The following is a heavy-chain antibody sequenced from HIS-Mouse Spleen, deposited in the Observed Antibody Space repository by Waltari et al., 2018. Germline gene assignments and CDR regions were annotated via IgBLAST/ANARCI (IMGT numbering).Heavy chain of an antibody. V-gene: IGHV4-39*07. J-gene: IGHJ4*02. Sequence: QLQLQESGPGLVKPSETLSLTCTVPGGSISSSSYYWGWNRQPPGKGLVWIGSIYYSWSTYYNPSLKSRVTISVDPSKNQFSLKLSSVTAADTAVYYCARAVGRENFDYWGQGTLVTVSS. D-gene: IGHD2-15*01. CDR2: IYYSWST. CDR1: GGSISSSSYY. CDR3: ARAVGRENFDY.